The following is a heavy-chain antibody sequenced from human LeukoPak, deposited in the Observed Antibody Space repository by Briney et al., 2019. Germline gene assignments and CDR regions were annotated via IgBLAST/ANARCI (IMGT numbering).Heavy chain of an antibody. D-gene: IGHD6-19*01. CDR3: ARPLFTSGWYWVY. Sequence: GGSLRLSCAASGFSFSDYWMSWVRQAPGKGLEWVANIKKDGSEKYYVDSVKGRFTISRDNAKNSLYLEMNSLRAEDTAVYYCARPLFTSGWYWVYWGQGTLVIVSS. CDR1: GFSFSDYW. CDR2: IKKDGSEK. V-gene: IGHV3-7*02. J-gene: IGHJ4*02.